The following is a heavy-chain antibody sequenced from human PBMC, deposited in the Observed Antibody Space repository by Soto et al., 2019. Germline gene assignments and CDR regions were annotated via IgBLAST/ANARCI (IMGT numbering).Heavy chain of an antibody. CDR1: GGTFSSYA. D-gene: IGHD3-22*01. J-gene: IGHJ2*01. V-gene: IGHV1-69*12. Sequence: QVQLVQSGAEVKKPGSSVKVSCKASGGTFSSYAISWVRQAPGQGLEWMGGIIPIFGTANYAQKFQGIVTITADESTSTAYMELSSVRSENTAVYYCARVGTMIAASYWYFDLLGRGTLVTVSS. CDR3: ARVGTMIAASYWYFDL. CDR2: IIPIFGTA.